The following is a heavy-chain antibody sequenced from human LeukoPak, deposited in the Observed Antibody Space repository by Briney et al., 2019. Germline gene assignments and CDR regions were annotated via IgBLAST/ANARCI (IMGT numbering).Heavy chain of an antibody. V-gene: IGHV3-23*01. CDR2: ITGTGGK. CDR1: GFTLTNHG. Sequence: GGSLRLSCAVSGFTLTNHGVSWVRQAPGKGLEWVSIITGTGGKYYGDSVKGRFTISRDNSKNTLYLQMNSLRAEDTAVYYCAKALFGVPRVVYYGMDVWGQGTTVTVSS. CDR3: AKALFGVPRVVYYGMDV. J-gene: IGHJ6*02. D-gene: IGHD3-3*01.